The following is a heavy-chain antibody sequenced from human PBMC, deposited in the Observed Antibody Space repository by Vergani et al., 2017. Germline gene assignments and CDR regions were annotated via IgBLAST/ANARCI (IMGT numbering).Heavy chain of an antibody. V-gene: IGHV3-30*02. CDR2: LRYDGTTK. Sequence: QVQLVESGGGVVQPGGSLRLSCAASGFSFGSYGMHWVRVRQAPGKGLEWLAYLRYDGTTKQYADSVKGRFTISRDNSKNTLYLQMDSLRPEDTAMFYCVIDRGASIGFDDWGQGTQVTVSS. CDR3: VIDRGASIGFDD. J-gene: IGHJ4*02. CDR1: GFSFGSYG. D-gene: IGHD2-2*01.